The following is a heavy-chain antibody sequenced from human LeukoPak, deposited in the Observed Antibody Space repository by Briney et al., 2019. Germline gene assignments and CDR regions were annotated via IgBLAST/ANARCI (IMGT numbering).Heavy chain of an antibody. Sequence: GGSLRLSCAASGFTFSSYSMNWVRQAPGKGLEWVSSISSSSSYIYYADSVKGRFTISRDNAKNPLYLQMNSLRAEDTAVYYCARGTVGATLGYYYYYLVVWGKGTTVTVSS. CDR2: ISSSSSYI. CDR3: ARGTVGATLGYYYYYLVV. V-gene: IGHV3-21*01. J-gene: IGHJ6*03. D-gene: IGHD1-26*01. CDR1: GFTFSSYS.